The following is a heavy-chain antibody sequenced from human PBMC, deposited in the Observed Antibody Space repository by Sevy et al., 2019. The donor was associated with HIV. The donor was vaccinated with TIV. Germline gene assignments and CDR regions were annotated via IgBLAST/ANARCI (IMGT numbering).Heavy chain of an antibody. D-gene: IGHD2-2*03. CDR2: IYYSGST. Sequence: SETLSLTCTVSGGSISSSSYYWGWIRQPPGKGLEWIGSIYYSGSTNYNPSLKCRVTISVDTSKNQVSLKLSSVTAADTALYYCARHDMDWPFDPWGQGTLVTVSS. CDR3: ARHDMDWPFDP. J-gene: IGHJ5*02. CDR1: GGSISSSSYY. V-gene: IGHV4-39*01.